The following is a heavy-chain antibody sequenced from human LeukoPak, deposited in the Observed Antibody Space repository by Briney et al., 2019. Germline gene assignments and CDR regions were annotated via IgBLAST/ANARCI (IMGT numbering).Heavy chain of an antibody. CDR1: GFTFSSYG. Sequence: PGSSLRLSCAASGFTFSSYGMHLVRQAPGKGLEWVAVISYDGSNKYYADSVKGRFTISRDNSKNTLYLQMNSLRAEDTAVYCCAKAPYDILTGYSPSWGQGTLVTVSS. D-gene: IGHD3-9*01. J-gene: IGHJ5*02. V-gene: IGHV3-30*18. CDR3: AKAPYDILTGYSPS. CDR2: ISYDGSNK.